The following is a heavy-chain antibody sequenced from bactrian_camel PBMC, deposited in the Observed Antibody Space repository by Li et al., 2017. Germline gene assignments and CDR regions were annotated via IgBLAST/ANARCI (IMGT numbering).Heavy chain of an antibody. Sequence: DVQLVESGGALVQPGGSLRLSCVSTIFTFSSAYMSWVRQAPGKGLEWVSSIYLGGGSTYYADSVKGRFTISSDNAKNTVYLQMSSLKPEDTAVYYCVTPSVMGWPASRAGGTQVTVS. V-gene: IGHV3S40*01. J-gene: IGHJ4*01. D-gene: IGHD5*01. CDR1: IFTFSSAY. CDR2: IYLGGGST.